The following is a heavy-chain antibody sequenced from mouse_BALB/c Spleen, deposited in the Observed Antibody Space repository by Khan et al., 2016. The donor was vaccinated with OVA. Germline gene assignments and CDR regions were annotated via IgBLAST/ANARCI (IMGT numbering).Heavy chain of an antibody. V-gene: IGHV1S137*01. D-gene: IGHD1-1*01. Sequence: QVQLQQSGPGVVRPWVSVTISCTGSGDTFRDYVMHWVHQSHAKSLEWLGVISTDNGNTNYNQKFKGKATMTVDKSSSTAYMELARLTSEDSAIYYCARGDFLLRLRGMDYWGQGTSVTVSS. J-gene: IGHJ4*01. CDR3: ARGDFLLRLRGMDY. CDR1: GDTFRDYV. CDR2: ISTDNGNT.